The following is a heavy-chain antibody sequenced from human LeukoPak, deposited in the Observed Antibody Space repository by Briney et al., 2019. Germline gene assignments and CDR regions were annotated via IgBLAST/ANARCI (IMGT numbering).Heavy chain of an antibody. V-gene: IGHV4-59*08. CDR3: ARHRYYYDSSGYPMGNYFDY. J-gene: IGHJ4*02. D-gene: IGHD3-22*01. CDR1: GGSISSYY. Sequence: SETLSLTCTVSGGSISSYYWSWIRQPPGKGLEWIGYIYYSGSTNYNPSLKSRVTISVDTSKNQFSLKLSSVTAADTAVYYCARHRYYYDSSGYPMGNYFDYWGQGTLVTVSS. CDR2: IYYSGST.